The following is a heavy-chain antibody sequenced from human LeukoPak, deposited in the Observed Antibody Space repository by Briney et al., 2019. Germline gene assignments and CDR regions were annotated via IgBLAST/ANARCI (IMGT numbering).Heavy chain of an antibody. J-gene: IGHJ6*02. V-gene: IGHV3-23*01. CDR1: GFTFSSYA. D-gene: IGHD3-9*01. CDR3: AKREMYDILTGYYFGMDV. CDR2: ISGSGGST. Sequence: GASLRLSCAASGFTFSSYAMSWVRQAPGKGLEWVSAISGSGGSTYYADSVKGRFTISRDNSKNTLYLQMSSLRAEDTAVYYCAKREMYDILTGYYFGMDVWGQGTTVTVSS.